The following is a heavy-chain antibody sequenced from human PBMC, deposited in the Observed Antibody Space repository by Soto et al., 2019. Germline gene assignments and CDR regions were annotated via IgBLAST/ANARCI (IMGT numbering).Heavy chain of an antibody. CDR2: IVVGSGNT. CDR1: EFTFTTSA. V-gene: IGHV1-58*02. D-gene: IGHD3-10*01. Sequence: QMQLVQSGPEVKKPGTSVKVSCKASEFTFTTSAMRGGGRAREQRLEWIDWIVVGSGNTNYAQKFQERVTITRDMSTSTAYMELSSLRSEDTAVYYCAAELRTRRSYYYYGMDVWGQGTTVTVSS. CDR3: AAELRTRRSYYYYGMDV. J-gene: IGHJ6*02.